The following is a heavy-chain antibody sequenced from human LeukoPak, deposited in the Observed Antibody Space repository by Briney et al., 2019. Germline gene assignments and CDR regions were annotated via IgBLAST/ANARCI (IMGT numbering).Heavy chain of an antibody. V-gene: IGHV3-7*03. CDR2: IKGDGRGK. CDR1: GFPFSGDW. J-gene: IGHJ5*02. D-gene: IGHD3-10*01. CDR3: ARGESDP. Sequence: GGSLRLSCAASGFPFSGDWMTWVRQARGKGVQWVASIKGDGRGKYYVDSVKGRFTVSRDNAKKPLYLQMDSLRVEDMGMYYCARGESDPWGQGTLVTVSS.